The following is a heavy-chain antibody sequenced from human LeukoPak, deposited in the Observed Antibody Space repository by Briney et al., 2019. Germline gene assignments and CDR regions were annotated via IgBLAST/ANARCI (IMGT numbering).Heavy chain of an antibody. CDR2: ISSSGTT. J-gene: IGHJ3*01. Sequence: PSQTLSLTCTVSGGSINSDNYYWNWIRQPAGKGLEWIGRISSSGTTTYNPSLNSRVTISLDTSKNQFSLMLNSVTAADTAVYYCAREWSFWGQGTKVTVSS. CDR1: GGSINSDNYY. D-gene: IGHD3-10*01. CDR3: AREWSF. V-gene: IGHV4-61*02.